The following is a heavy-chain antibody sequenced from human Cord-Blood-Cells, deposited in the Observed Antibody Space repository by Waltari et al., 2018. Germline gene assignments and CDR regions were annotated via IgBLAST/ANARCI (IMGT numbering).Heavy chain of an antibody. CDR3: TTEEDIVVVPPWFDP. Sequence: EVQLVESGGGLVKPGGSLRLSCAASGFTFSNAWMSWVRQAPGRGLEWVGRIKSKTDGGTTDYAAPVKGRFTISRDDSKNTLYLQMNSLKTEDTAVYYCTTEEDIVVVPPWFDPWGQGTLVTVSS. V-gene: IGHV3-15*01. CDR1: GFTFSNAW. J-gene: IGHJ5*02. CDR2: IKSKTDGGTT. D-gene: IGHD2-2*01.